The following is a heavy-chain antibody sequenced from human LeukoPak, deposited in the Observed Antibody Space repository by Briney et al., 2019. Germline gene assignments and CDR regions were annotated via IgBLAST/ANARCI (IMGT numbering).Heavy chain of an antibody. J-gene: IGHJ3*02. CDR2: IFSNDEK. D-gene: IGHD3-22*01. V-gene: IGHV2-26*01. CDR3: ARIPEWLLPKMWAFHI. Sequence: NESGPTLVNPTETLTLTCTVSGFSLSNARMGVSWIRQPPGKALEWLAHIFSNDEKSYSTSLKSRLTISKDTSKSQVVLTMTNMDPVDTATYYCARIPEWLLPKMWAFHIWGQGTMVTVSS. CDR1: GFSLSNARMG.